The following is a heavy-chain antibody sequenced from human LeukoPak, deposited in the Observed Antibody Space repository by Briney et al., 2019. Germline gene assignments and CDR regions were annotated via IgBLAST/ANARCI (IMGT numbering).Heavy chain of an antibody. Sequence: ASVKVSCKASGYTFTGYYMHWVRQAPGQGLEWMGWINPNSGGTNYAQKFQGRVTMTRDTSISTVYMELSRLRSDDTAVYYCARTRSGWYVGFDCWGRGTLVAVYS. CDR2: INPNSGGT. V-gene: IGHV1-2*02. CDR1: GYTFTGYY. CDR3: ARTRSGWYVGFDC. D-gene: IGHD6-19*01. J-gene: IGHJ4*02.